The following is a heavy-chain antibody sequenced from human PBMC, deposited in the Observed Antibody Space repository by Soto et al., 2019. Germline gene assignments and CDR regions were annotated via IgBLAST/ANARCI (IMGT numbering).Heavy chain of an antibody. CDR2: IRSKANNYAT. V-gene: IGHV3-73*02. D-gene: IGHD2-21*02. Sequence: EVQLVESGGGLVQPGESLKLSCAASGFIFSGSAMHWVRQASGKGLEWVGRIRSKANNYATAYTASVEGRFTISRDDSRNTAYLQMNTLKIEDTAVYYCTRHEGDSPFPFDYWDQGTLVTVSS. CDR3: TRHEGDSPFPFDY. CDR1: GFIFSGSA. J-gene: IGHJ4*02.